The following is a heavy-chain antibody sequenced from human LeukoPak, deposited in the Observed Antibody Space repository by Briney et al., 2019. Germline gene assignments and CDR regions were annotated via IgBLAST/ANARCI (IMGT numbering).Heavy chain of an antibody. CDR3: ARGRNPYSRSCYYYMDV. CDR1: GGSLNNYY. D-gene: IGHD6-13*01. V-gene: IGHV4-59*01. Sequence: SETLSLTCTVSGGSLNNYYWSWIRPPPGKGLEWNGYIFYSGSTNYNPSLKSRVTISVDTSKSQFSLKLTSVTAADTAVYYCARGRNPYSRSCYYYMDVWGKRTTVSVS. J-gene: IGHJ6*03. CDR2: IFYSGST.